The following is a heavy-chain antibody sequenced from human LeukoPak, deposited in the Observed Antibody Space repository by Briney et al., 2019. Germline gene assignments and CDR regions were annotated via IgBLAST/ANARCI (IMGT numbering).Heavy chain of an antibody. CDR1: GFTDNKAW. CDR3: TTAPAGSFDY. CDR2: IKSKSVGGTT. D-gene: IGHD1-26*01. J-gene: IGHJ4*02. Sequence: PGGSLRLSCAASGFTDNKAWMSWVSQAPGKGLEWVGRIKSKSVGGTTDYAEPVKGRFTISRDDSKNTLYLEMNSLKTEDTAVYYCTTAPAGSFDYWGQGTLVTVSS. V-gene: IGHV3-15*01.